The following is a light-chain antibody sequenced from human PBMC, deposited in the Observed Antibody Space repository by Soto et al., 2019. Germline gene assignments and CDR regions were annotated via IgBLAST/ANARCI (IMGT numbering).Light chain of an antibody. V-gene: IGKV3-20*01. CDR3: QQYGFSPRA. J-gene: IGKJ1*01. CDR2: GAT. CDR1: QSVTSNL. Sequence: DIVLTQSPGTLSLSPGEKATLSCRASQSVTSNLLAWYQRRPGQARRLLINGATSRATGIPDRFSGIGSGTDFTLTISRLEPEDFAVYYCQQYGFSPRAVGQGTKVDIK.